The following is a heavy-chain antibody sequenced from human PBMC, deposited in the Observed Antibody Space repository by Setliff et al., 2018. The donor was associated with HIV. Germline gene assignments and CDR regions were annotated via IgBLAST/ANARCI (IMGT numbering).Heavy chain of an antibody. D-gene: IGHD3-22*01. CDR1: XYIFSGYY. CDR3: ARDRITMIVVGRQTGWFXP. CDR2: INPSGSST. Sequence: GASVKVSCKASXYIFSGYYLHWVRQAPGEGLEWMGMINPSGSSTSYXQKFQGXXXMTRDTSTSTVYXXXXSLRSEDTSVYYCARDRITMIVVGRQTGWFXPWGQGTXXXVSS. J-gene: IGHJ5*02. V-gene: IGHV1-46*03.